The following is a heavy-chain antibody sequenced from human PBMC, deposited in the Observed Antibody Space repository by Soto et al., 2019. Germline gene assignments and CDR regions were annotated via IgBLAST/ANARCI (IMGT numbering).Heavy chain of an antibody. Sequence: QVQLVESGGGVVQPGRSLRLSCAAAGFTFSSYGMHWVRQAPGKGLEWVAGIWYDGSNKYYADSVKGRFTISRDNSKNTLYLQMNSLRAEDTAVYYCARDAEAATNWGQGTLVTVSS. CDR2: IWYDGSNK. V-gene: IGHV3-33*01. CDR3: ARDAEAATN. D-gene: IGHD6-25*01. J-gene: IGHJ4*02. CDR1: GFTFSSYG.